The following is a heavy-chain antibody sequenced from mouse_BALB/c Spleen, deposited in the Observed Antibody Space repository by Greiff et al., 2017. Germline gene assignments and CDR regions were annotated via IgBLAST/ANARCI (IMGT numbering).Heavy chain of an antibody. Sequence: EVKLEESGGGLVKPGGSLKLSCAASGFTFSSYAMSWVRQSPEKRLEWVAEISSGGSYTYYPDTVTGRFTISRDNAKNTLYLEMSSLRSEDTAMYYCAGGNPAYWGQGTLVTVSA. CDR3: AGGNPAY. CDR1: GFTFSSYA. CDR2: ISSGGSYT. V-gene: IGHV5-9-4*01. J-gene: IGHJ3*01. D-gene: IGHD2-1*01.